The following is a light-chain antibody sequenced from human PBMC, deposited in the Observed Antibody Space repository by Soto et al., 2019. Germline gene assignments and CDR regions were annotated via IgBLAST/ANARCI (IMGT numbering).Light chain of an antibody. V-gene: IGLV2-8*01. Sequence: QSVLTQPPSASGSPGQSVTISCTGTSSDVGGYNYVSWYQQHPGKAPKLMIYEVSKRPSGVPDRFSGSKSGNTASLTVSEIQAEDEADYYCSSYAGSNNYVFGTGTKVTVL. J-gene: IGLJ1*01. CDR1: SSDVGGYNY. CDR2: EVS. CDR3: SSYAGSNNYV.